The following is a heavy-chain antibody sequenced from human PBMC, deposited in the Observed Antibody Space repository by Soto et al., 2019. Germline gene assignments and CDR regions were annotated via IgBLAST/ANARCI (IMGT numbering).Heavy chain of an antibody. CDR3: AHSVVAGLGYYFDY. D-gene: IGHD6-19*01. J-gene: IGHJ4*02. Sequence: SGPTLVNPTQTLTLTCTFSGFSLTTRGVGVGWIRQPPGKALEWLGIIYWDDDKRYSPSLRNRLTITKDTSKNQVVLTMTNMDPVDTATYYCAHSVVAGLGYYFDYWGQGTLVTVSS. CDR1: GFSLTTRGVG. CDR2: IYWDDDK. V-gene: IGHV2-5*02.